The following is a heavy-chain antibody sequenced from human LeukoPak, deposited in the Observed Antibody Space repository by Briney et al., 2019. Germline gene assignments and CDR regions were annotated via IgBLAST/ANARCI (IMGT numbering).Heavy chain of an antibody. CDR3: AKFTRVRGVTRVNAFDI. D-gene: IGHD3-10*01. CDR2: IYYSGST. CDR1: GGSISSYY. V-gene: IGHV4-59*01. Sequence: PSETLSLTCTVSGGSISSYYWSWIRQPPGQGLEWIGYIYYSGSTNYNPSLKSRVTISVDTSKNQFSLKLSSVTAADTAVYYCAKFTRVRGVTRVNAFDIWGQGTMVTVSS. J-gene: IGHJ3*02.